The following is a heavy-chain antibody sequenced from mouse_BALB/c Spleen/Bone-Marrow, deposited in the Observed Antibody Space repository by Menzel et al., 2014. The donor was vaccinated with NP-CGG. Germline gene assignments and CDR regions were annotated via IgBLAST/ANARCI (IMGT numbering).Heavy chain of an antibody. CDR2: IDPANGNT. Sequence: EVKLMESGAELVKPGASVQLSCTASGFNIKDTYMHWVKQRPEQGLEWIGRIDPANGNTKYDPKFQGKATITADTSSNTAFLQLSSLTSEDTAVYYCASYYYGSSLFAYWGQGTLVTVSA. D-gene: IGHD1-1*01. V-gene: IGHV14-3*02. CDR3: ASYYYGSSLFAY. CDR1: GFNIKDTY. J-gene: IGHJ3*01.